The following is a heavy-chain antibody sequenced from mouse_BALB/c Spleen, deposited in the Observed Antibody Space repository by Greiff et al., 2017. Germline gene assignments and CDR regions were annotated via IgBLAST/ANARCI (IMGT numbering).Heavy chain of an antibody. CDR1: GYTFTSYW. Sequence: QVQLQQSGAELVKPGASVKLSCKASGYTFTSYWMHWVKQRPGQGLEWIGEINPSNGRTNYNEKFKSKATLTVDKSSSTAYMQLSSLTSEDSAVYYCARGSGDYDDAMDYWGQGTSVTVSS. D-gene: IGHD2-4*01. CDR2: INPSNGRT. V-gene: IGHV1S81*02. CDR3: ARGSGDYDDAMDY. J-gene: IGHJ4*01.